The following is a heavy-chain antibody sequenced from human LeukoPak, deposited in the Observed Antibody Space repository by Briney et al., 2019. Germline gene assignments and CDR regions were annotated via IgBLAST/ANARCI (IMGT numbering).Heavy chain of an antibody. CDR2: IYSGGSR. V-gene: IGHV3-53*01. Sequence: GGSLRLSCAASGFTVSSNYMSWVRQAPGKGLEWVSVIYSGGSRYYADSVKGRFTISRDNSKNTMYLQMNSLRAEDTAVYYCAKDEEDIVVVPAEPFDYWGQGTLVTVSS. J-gene: IGHJ4*02. CDR1: GFTVSSNY. CDR3: AKDEEDIVVVPAEPFDY. D-gene: IGHD2-2*01.